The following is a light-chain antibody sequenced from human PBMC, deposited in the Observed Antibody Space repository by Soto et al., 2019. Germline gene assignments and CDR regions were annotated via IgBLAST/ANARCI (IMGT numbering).Light chain of an antibody. CDR2: KAS. J-gene: IGKJ1*01. Sequence: DIQMTQSPSTLSASVGDRVTITCRASQSISSWLAWYPQKPGKAPKLLIYKASSLESGLPSRFSGSGSGTEFTLTISSLQPDDFATYYCQQYNSLWTFGQGTKVESK. V-gene: IGKV1-5*03. CDR1: QSISSW. CDR3: QQYNSLWT.